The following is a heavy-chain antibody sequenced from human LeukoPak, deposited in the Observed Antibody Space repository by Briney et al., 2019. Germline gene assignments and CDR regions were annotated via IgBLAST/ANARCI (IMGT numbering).Heavy chain of an antibody. D-gene: IGHD3-16*02. J-gene: IGHJ4*02. CDR1: GFTSDDSD. Sequence: PGGSLRLSCVASGFTSDDSDLSWVRQVPGKGLEWVCGLNWNGDKTGYADSVKGRFIISRDNAKNSLYLQMNSLRAEDTALYYCTRDAFGGVIAPYFHDWGQGTRVTVSS. CDR2: LNWNGDKT. CDR3: TRDAFGGVIAPYFHD. V-gene: IGHV3-20*04.